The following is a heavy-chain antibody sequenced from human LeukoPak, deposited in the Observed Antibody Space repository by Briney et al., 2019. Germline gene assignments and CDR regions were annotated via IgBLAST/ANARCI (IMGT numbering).Heavy chain of an antibody. CDR3: AKRGIAAAASFDY. V-gene: IGHV3-66*04. CDR2: IYSGGST. CDR1: GFTVSSNY. Sequence: GGSLRLSCAASGFTVSSNYMSWVRQAPGKGLEWVSVIYSGGSTYYADSVKGRFTISRDNSKNTLYLQMNSLRADDTAVYYCAKRGIAAAASFDYWGQGTPVSVSS. D-gene: IGHD6-13*01. J-gene: IGHJ4*02.